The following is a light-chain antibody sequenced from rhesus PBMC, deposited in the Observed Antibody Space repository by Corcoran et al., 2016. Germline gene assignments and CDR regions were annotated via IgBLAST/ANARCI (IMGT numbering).Light chain of an antibody. CDR3: QQYSSRPYS. Sequence: DIQMTQSPSSLSASVGDTVTITCRASQGISSWLAWYQQKPGNAPKLLIYTASSLQSGVTSRFSGSGSGTYFTLTISSLQSEDFATYYCQQYSSRPYSFGQGTKVEIK. CDR1: QGISSW. CDR2: TAS. V-gene: IGKV1-22*01. J-gene: IGKJ2*01.